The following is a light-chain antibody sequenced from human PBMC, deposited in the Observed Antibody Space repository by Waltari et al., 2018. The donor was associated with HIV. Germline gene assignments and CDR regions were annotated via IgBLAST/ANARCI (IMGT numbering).Light chain of an antibody. Sequence: QSALTQPASVSGSPGQSITIPCTGTRSDVGGYNYVSWYQQHPGKAPKLMIYEVSNRPSGVSNRFSGSMSDNTASLTISGLQAEDEADYYCSSYTSTSTSEFGGGTKLTVL. J-gene: IGLJ3*02. CDR3: SSYTSTSTSE. CDR2: EVS. V-gene: IGLV2-14*01. CDR1: RSDVGGYNY.